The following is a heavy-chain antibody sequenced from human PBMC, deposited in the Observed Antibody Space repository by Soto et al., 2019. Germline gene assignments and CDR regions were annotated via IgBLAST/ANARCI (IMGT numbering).Heavy chain of an antibody. J-gene: IGHJ6*02. D-gene: IGHD2-2*01. CDR2: IIPIFGTA. Sequence: QVQLVQSGAEVKKPGSSVKVSCKASGGTFSSYAISWVRQAPGQGLEWMGGIIPIFGTANYAQKFQGRVTITADESTSTAYIELSSLRSEDTAVYYCARESGGYCSSTSCPRGYYYYYGMDVWGQGTTVTVSS. CDR3: ARESGGYCSSTSCPRGYYYYYGMDV. V-gene: IGHV1-69*01. CDR1: GGTFSSYA.